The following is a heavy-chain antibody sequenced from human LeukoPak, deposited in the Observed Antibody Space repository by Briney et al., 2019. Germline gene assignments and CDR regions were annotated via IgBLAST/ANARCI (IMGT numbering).Heavy chain of an antibody. CDR1: GVSISSSNR. CDR3: ARVRLDGYVKEFYFDS. V-gene: IGHV4-4*02. Sequence: PSETLSLTCAVSGVSISSSNRWSWVRQSPGKGLEWIGEIFHSGSTNYNPSLKSRVLISVDKAENQFSLTLTSVTAADTARYFCARVRLDGYVKEFYFDSWGQGTRVTVSS. J-gene: IGHJ4*02. CDR2: IFHSGST. D-gene: IGHD2-2*03.